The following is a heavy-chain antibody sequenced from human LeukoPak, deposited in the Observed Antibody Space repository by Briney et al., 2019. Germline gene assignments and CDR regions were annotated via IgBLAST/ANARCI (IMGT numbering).Heavy chain of an antibody. CDR2: IIPIFGTA. CDR1: GGTFSSYA. V-gene: IGHV1-69*13. J-gene: IGHJ4*02. Sequence: SVKVSCKASGGTFSSYAISWVRQAPGQGLEWMRGIIPIFGTANYAQKFQGRVTITADESTSTAYMELSSLRSEDTAVYYCARGLEGYGSGSYQVDYWGQGTLVTVSS. CDR3: ARGLEGYGSGSYQVDY. D-gene: IGHD3-10*01.